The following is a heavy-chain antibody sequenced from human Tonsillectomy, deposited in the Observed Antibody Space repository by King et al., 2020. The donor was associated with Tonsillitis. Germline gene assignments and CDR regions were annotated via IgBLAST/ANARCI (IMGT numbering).Heavy chain of an antibody. D-gene: IGHD3-22*01. V-gene: IGHV3-21*01. J-gene: IGHJ3*02. CDR3: AKDKGATYYDTGRGAFDI. CDR1: GFTFSNSD. Sequence: VQLVESGGGLVKPGGSLRLSCTTSGFTFSNSDFNWFRQAPGRGLEWVSSISSTSRYIQYADSVKGRFTVSRDNAKNSLYLQMNSLRAEDTAVYYCAKDKGATYYDTGRGAFDIWGQGTMVIVSS. CDR2: ISSTSRYI.